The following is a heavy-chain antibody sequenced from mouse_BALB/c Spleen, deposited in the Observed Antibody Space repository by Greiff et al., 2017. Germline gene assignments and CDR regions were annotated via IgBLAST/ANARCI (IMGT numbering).Heavy chain of an antibody. J-gene: IGHJ3*01. Sequence: EVKVVESGGGLVQPGGSMKLSCVASGFTFSNYWMNWVRQSPEKGLEWVAEIRLKSNNYATHYAESVKGRFTISRDDSKSSVYLQMNNLRAEDTGIYYCTITTATGFAYWGQGTLVTVSA. CDR3: TITTATGFAY. D-gene: IGHD1-2*01. V-gene: IGHV6-6*02. CDR1: GFTFSNYW. CDR2: IRLKSNNYAT.